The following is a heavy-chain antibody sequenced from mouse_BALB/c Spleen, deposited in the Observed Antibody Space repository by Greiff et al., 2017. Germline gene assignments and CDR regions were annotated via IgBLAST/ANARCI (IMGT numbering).Heavy chain of an antibody. Sequence: MLVESGGDLVKPGGSLKLSCAASGFTFSSYGMSWVRQTPDKRLEWVATISSGGSYTYYPDSVKGRFTISRDNAKNTLYLQMSSLKSEDTAMYYCARPGLYAMDYWGQGTSGTVSS. V-gene: IGHV5-6*02. J-gene: IGHJ4*01. CDR2: ISSGGSYT. CDR1: GFTFSSYG. CDR3: ARPGLYAMDY.